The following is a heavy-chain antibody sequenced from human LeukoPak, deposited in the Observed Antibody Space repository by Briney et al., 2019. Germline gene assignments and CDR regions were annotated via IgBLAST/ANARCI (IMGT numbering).Heavy chain of an antibody. D-gene: IGHD3-10*01. J-gene: IGHJ4*02. CDR2: IYYSGST. V-gene: IGHV4-39*07. CDR3: ASTMVRGAISI. CDR1: GGSISSSSYY. Sequence: SETLSLTCTVSGGSISSSSYYWGWIRQPPGKGLEWIGSIYYSGSTYYNPSLKSRVTISVDTSKNQFSLKLSSVTAADTAVYYCASTMVRGAISIWGQGTLVTISS.